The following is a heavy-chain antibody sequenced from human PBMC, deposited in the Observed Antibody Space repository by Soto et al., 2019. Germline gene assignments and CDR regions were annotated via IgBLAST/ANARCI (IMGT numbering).Heavy chain of an antibody. CDR2: INAGNGNT. J-gene: IGHJ4*02. V-gene: IGHV1-3*01. CDR3: ARHYGGNAHFDY. Sequence: ASVKVSCKASGYTFTSYAIHWVRQAPGQRLEWMGWINAGNGNTKYSQKFQGRLTISKDTSKNQVVLTMTNIDPVDTATYYCARHYGGNAHFDYWGQGTLVTVSS. CDR1: GYTFTSYA. D-gene: IGHD4-17*01.